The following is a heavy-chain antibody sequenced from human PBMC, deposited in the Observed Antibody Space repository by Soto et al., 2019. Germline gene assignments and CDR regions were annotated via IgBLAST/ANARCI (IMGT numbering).Heavy chain of an antibody. CDR1: GGTFTNYT. J-gene: IGHJ4*02. Sequence: QVQLVQSGAEVKKPGSSVRVSCKASGGTFTNYTIGWVRQAPGQGLEWMGRIIPRLNRAQYAQKFQGRVTITVDKSTSTAYMDLNSLRSEDTAIYFCARDGYSGHDYGDWGQGTLVTVSS. D-gene: IGHD5-12*01. CDR2: IIPRLNRA. V-gene: IGHV1-69*08. CDR3: ARDGYSGHDYGD.